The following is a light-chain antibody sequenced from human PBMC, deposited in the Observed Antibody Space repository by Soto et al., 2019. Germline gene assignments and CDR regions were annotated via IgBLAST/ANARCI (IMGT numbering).Light chain of an antibody. CDR3: LEDYRFLT. V-gene: IGKV1-6*01. Sequence: AIQMTQSPASLSASVGDRVTITCRASQDIWDSLAWYQQKPGKAPKLLIYAASNLQSGVSSRFSGSGSGTVFTLTISSLQPEDVATYYCLEDYRFLTVGPGTKVDFK. CDR1: QDIWDS. J-gene: IGKJ3*01. CDR2: AAS.